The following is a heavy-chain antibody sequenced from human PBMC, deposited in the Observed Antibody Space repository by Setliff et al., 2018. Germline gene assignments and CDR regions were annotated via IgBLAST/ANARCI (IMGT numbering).Heavy chain of an antibody. V-gene: IGHV1-8*01. Sequence: ASVKVSCKASGYTFTSYDINWVRQAPGQGLEWMGWVNPNSGNTGFAQNFQGRVTMTRNTSISTAYIELSALRSDDTAVYYCARRFSSGNYNNLGYWGQGALVTVSS. CDR2: VNPNSGNT. D-gene: IGHD3-10*01. CDR3: ARRFSSGNYNNLGY. CDR1: GYTFTSYD. J-gene: IGHJ4*02.